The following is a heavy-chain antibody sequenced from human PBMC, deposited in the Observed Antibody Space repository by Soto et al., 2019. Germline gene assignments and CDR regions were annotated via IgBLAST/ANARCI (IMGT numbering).Heavy chain of an antibody. Sequence: SETLSLTCAVYGGSFSGYYWSWIRQPPGKGLEWIGEINHRGSTNYNPSLKSRVTISVDTSKNQFSLKLSSVTAADTAVYYCARRRTITIFGVGRNNWFDPWGQGTLVTVSS. CDR1: GGSFSGYY. D-gene: IGHD3-3*01. V-gene: IGHV4-34*01. J-gene: IGHJ5*02. CDR3: ARRRTITIFGVGRNNWFDP. CDR2: INHRGST.